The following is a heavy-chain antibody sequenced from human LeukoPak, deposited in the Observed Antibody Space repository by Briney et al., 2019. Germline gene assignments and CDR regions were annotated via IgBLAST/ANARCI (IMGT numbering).Heavy chain of an antibody. J-gene: IGHJ5*02. CDR3: AKGRGTGAVDWFDP. V-gene: IGHV3-23*01. D-gene: IGHD3/OR15-3a*01. Sequence: PGGSLRLSCAASGFTFSNYCMMWVRQAPGKGLEWVSSITGGGVAYYEDSVKGRFTVSRDNSKNTLYLQINSLTAEDTAFYYCAKGRGTGAVDWFDPWGQGTLVTVSS. CDR1: GFTFSNYC. CDR2: ITGGGVA.